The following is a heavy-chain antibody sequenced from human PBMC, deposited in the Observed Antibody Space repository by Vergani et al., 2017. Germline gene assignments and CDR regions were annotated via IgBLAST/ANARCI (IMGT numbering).Heavy chain of an antibody. CDR1: GGSISSSSYY. CDR3: ARVVVPAAMYWFDP. Sequence: QVQLQESGPGLVKPSGTLSLTCAVSGGSISSSSYYWGWIRQPPGKGLEWIGSIYYSGSTYYNPSLKSRVTISVDTSKNQFSLKLSSVTAADTAVYYCARVVVPAAMYWFDPWGQGTLVTVSS. CDR2: IYYSGST. V-gene: IGHV4-39*07. D-gene: IGHD2-2*01. J-gene: IGHJ5*02.